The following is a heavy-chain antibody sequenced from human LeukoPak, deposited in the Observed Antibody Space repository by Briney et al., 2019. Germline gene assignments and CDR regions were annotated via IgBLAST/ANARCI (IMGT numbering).Heavy chain of an antibody. D-gene: IGHD3-22*01. CDR3: ASLSYYYDSSGYYINHRYWYFDL. J-gene: IGHJ2*01. CDR1: NGSISNY. V-gene: IGHV4-4*08. Sequence: SETLSLTCTVSNGSISNYWSWIRQPPGKGLEWIGCVYFSGTANYSPSLKSRVTISVDTSNNQFSLKLSFVTAADTAVYYCASLSYYYDSSGYYINHRYWYFDLWGRGTLVTVSS. CDR2: VYFSGTA.